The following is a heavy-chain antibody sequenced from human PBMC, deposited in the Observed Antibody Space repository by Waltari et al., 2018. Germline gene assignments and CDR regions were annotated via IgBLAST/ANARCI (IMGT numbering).Heavy chain of an antibody. V-gene: IGHV1-2*02. CDR3: ARDLVGAMANSFYMDV. J-gene: IGHJ6*03. CDR1: GYTFTAYY. Sequence: HVQLVQSGAAVKKPGASVNVSCKASGYTFTAYYMHWVRQAPGQGLEWKGGINPKSGDTNNAKKFQGRVTMTRDKSIRTADMEGSRLRSDDTAGYYWARDLVGAMANSFYMDVWGKGTTVTVS. CDR2: INPKSGDT. D-gene: IGHD1-26*01.